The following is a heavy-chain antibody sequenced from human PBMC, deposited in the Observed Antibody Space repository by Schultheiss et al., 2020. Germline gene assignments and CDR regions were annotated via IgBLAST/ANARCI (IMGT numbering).Heavy chain of an antibody. D-gene: IGHD3-9*01. J-gene: IGHJ4*02. CDR1: GYSFTSYW. CDR3: ARSPADYDILTGYYSGYFDY. V-gene: IGHV5-51*01. Sequence: GESLKISCKGSGYSFTSYWIGWVRQMPGKGLEWMGIIYPGDSDTRYSPSFQGQVTISADKSISTAYLQWSSLKASDTAMYYCARSPADYDILTGYYSGYFDYWGQGTLVTFSS. CDR2: IYPGDSDT.